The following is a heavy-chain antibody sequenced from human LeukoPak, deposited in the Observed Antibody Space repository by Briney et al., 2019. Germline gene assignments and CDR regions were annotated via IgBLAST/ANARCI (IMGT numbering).Heavy chain of an antibody. J-gene: IGHJ4*02. Sequence: PGGSLKLSCTASGFTFSGSAIHWVRQASGKGLEWVGRIRSDSNTYATTYAASVKGRFTISRDDSENTAYLQMNSLRAEDTAVYYCATRGYSYGKFEALDYWGQGTRVTVSS. V-gene: IGHV3-73*01. CDR3: ATRGYSYGKFEALDY. CDR2: IRSDSNTYAT. CDR1: GFTFSGSA. D-gene: IGHD5-18*01.